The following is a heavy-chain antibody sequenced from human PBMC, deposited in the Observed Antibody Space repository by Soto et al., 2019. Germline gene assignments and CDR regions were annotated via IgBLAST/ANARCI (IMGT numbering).Heavy chain of an antibody. CDR1: GGSISNYY. Sequence: SETLSLTCTVSGGSISNYYWSWIRQPPGKGLEWIGYIYYSGITNYNPSLKSRITISVDTSKNQFSPKLSPVTAADTAVYYCARRALSGDYAQLDIWGPGTMVTVSS. D-gene: IGHD4-17*01. J-gene: IGHJ3*02. V-gene: IGHV4-59*01. CDR3: ARRALSGDYAQLDI. CDR2: IYYSGIT.